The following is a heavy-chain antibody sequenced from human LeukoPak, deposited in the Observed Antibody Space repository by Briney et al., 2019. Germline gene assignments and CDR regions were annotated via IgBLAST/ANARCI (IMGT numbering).Heavy chain of an antibody. CDR1: GGSISSTSYY. D-gene: IGHD3-10*01. V-gene: IGHV4-39*07. Sequence: SETLSLTCAVSGGSISSTSYYWGWIRQPPGKGLGWIGNIYYSGSTSYNWSLKSRVTISVDTSKNQFSLKLSSVTAADTAVYYCAAYYYGSPYYYDYWGQGTLVSVTS. J-gene: IGHJ4*02. CDR3: AAYYYGSPYYYDY. CDR2: IYYSGST.